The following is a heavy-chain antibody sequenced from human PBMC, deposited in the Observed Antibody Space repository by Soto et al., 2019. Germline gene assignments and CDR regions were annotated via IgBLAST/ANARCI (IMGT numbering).Heavy chain of an antibody. V-gene: IGHV1-2*02. J-gene: IGHJ4*02. CDR1: GYTFTGYY. CDR2: INPNSGGT. D-gene: IGHD3-16*01. Sequence: ASVKVSCKASGYTFTGYYMHWVRQAPGQGLEWMGWINPNSGGTNYAQKFQGRVTMTRDTSISTAYMELSRLRSDDTDVYYCARGTIVMITFGGPHYWGQGTLVTVSS. CDR3: ARGTIVMITFGGPHY.